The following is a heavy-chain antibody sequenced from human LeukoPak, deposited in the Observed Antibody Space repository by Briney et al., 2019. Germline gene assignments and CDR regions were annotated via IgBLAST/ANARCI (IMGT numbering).Heavy chain of an antibody. V-gene: IGHV4-59*08. CDR3: AGQPTYYYDSSGYDY. J-gene: IGHJ4*02. CDR2: IYYSGST. Sequence: SETLSLTCTVSGGSISSYYWSWIRQPPGKGLEWIGYIYYSGSTNYNPSLKSRVTISVDTSKNQFSLKLSSVTAADTAVYYCAGQPTYYYDSSGYDYWGQGTLVTVSS. D-gene: IGHD3-22*01. CDR1: GGSISSYY.